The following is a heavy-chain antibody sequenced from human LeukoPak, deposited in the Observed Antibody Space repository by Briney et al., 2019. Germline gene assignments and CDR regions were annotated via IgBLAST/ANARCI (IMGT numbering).Heavy chain of an antibody. CDR2: ISRNSGNI. D-gene: IGHD6-19*01. Sequence: GGSLRLSCAASGFTFDDYGMHWVRQPPGQGLEWVSGISRNSGNIGYADSVKGRFTNSRDNAKNSLYLQMDILKPEDTALYYCAKVDGYNSGWYDSWGQGTLVTVSS. J-gene: IGHJ5*01. CDR1: GFTFDDYG. CDR3: AKVDGYNSGWYDS. V-gene: IGHV3-9*01.